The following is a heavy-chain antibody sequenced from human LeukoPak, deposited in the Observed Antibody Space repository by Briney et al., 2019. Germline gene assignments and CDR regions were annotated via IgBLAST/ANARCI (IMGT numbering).Heavy chain of an antibody. CDR3: ARGTVDTAMVMDY. Sequence: ASVKVSCKASGYTFTGYHMHWVRQAPGQGLEWMGWINPNSGGTNYAQKFQGRVTMTRDTSISTAYMELSRLRSDDTAVYYCARGTVDTAMVMDYWGQGTLVTVSS. D-gene: IGHD5-18*01. J-gene: IGHJ4*02. CDR2: INPNSGGT. CDR1: GYTFTGYH. V-gene: IGHV1-2*02.